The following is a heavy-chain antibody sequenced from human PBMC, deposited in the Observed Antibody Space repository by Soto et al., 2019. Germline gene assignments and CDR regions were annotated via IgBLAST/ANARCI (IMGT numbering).Heavy chain of an antibody. CDR3: ARGSGPNDAFDI. V-gene: IGHV4-61*01. CDR2: IYYSGST. CDR1: GGSVSSGSYY. Sequence: QVQLQESGPGLVKPSETLSLTCTVSGGSVSSGSYYWSWIRQPPGKGLEWIGYIYYSGSTNYNPSLKSRLTISVDTSKNQFSLKLSSVTAADPAVYYCARGSGPNDAFDIWGQGTMVTVSS. D-gene: IGHD2-15*01. J-gene: IGHJ3*02.